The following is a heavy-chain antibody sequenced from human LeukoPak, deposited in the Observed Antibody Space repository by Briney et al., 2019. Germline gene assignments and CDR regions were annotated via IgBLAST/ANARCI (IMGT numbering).Heavy chain of an antibody. CDR2: ISGSGGST. V-gene: IGHV3-23*01. CDR1: GFTFSSYA. CDR3: AKRKYYGDYAATFDY. D-gene: IGHD4-17*01. Sequence: GGSLSLSCAASGFTFSSYAMSWVRQDPGKGLEWVSAISGSGGSTYYADSVKGRFTISRDNSKNTLYLQMNSLRAEDTAVYYCAKRKYYGDYAATFDYWGQGTLVTVSS. J-gene: IGHJ4*02.